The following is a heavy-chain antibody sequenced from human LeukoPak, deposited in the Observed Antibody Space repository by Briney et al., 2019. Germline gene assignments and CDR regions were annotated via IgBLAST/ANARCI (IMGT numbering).Heavy chain of an antibody. CDR1: GFTFSSYP. D-gene: IGHD1-26*01. CDR3: AKDIPISGSYFH. CDR2: ISNSAST. V-gene: IGHV3-23*01. Sequence: PGGSLRLSCAASGFTFSSYPMNWVRQAPGKGLEWVSAISNSASTYYADSVKGRFTISRDNSKNTLYLQMNSLRAEDTAIYYCAKDIPISGSYFHWGQGTLVTVSS. J-gene: IGHJ4*02.